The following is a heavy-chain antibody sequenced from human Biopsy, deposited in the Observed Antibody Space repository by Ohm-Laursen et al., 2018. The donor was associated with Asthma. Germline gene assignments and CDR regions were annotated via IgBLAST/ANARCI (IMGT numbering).Heavy chain of an antibody. V-gene: IGHV1-3*01. CDR1: GYTFINYA. Sequence: SVKVSCKASGYTFINYAIHWVRQAPGHSLEWMGWINAANGNTKYSQKFQGRLTISRDTSASTAYMDLRSLRSEDTAMYYCARTYYDFLTGQVNDAFALWGQGTMVTVSS. CDR2: INAANGNT. D-gene: IGHD3-9*01. J-gene: IGHJ3*01. CDR3: ARTYYDFLTGQVNDAFAL.